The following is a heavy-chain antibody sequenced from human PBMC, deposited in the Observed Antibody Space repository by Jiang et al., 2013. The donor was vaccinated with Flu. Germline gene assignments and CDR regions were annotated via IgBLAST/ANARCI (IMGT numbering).Heavy chain of an antibody. Sequence: GSGLVKPSETLSLTCTVSGGSINSYYWNWIRQPPGKGLEWIGYIFYSGSTNYNPSLKSRVTISVDTSKNQFSLKLSSVTAADTAVYYCARHGGAATTFDYWGQGTLVTVSS. CDR1: GGSINSYY. CDR3: ARHGGAATTFDY. V-gene: IGHV4-59*08. D-gene: IGHD5-24*01. J-gene: IGHJ4*02. CDR2: IFYSGST.